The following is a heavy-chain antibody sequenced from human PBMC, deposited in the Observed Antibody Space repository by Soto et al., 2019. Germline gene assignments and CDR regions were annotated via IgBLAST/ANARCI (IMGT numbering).Heavy chain of an antibody. CDR1: GGSISSGGYY. CDR3: ARGRVVVVLAATRYWFDP. Sequence: QVQLQESGPGLVKPSQTLSLTCTVSGGSISSGGYYWSWIRQHPGKGLEWIGYIYYSGSTYYNPSLKSRVTISVDTSKNQFYLKLSSVTAADTAVYYCARGRVVVVLAATRYWFDPWGQGTLVTVSS. V-gene: IGHV4-31*03. J-gene: IGHJ5*02. CDR2: IYYSGST. D-gene: IGHD2-15*01.